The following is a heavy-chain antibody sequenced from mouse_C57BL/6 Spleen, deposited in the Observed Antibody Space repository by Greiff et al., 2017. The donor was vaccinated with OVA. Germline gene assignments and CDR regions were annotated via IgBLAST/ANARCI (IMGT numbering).Heavy chain of an antibody. CDR1: GYAFTNYL. CDR2: INPGSGGT. J-gene: IGHJ4*01. Sequence: VQLQQSGAELVRPGTSVKVSCKASGYAFTNYLIEWVKQRPGPGLEWIGVINPGSGGTNYNEKFKGKATLTADKSSSTAYMQLSSLTSEDSAVYFCARRDDYDPYAMDYWGQGTSVTVSS. V-gene: IGHV1-54*01. D-gene: IGHD2-4*01. CDR3: ARRDDYDPYAMDY.